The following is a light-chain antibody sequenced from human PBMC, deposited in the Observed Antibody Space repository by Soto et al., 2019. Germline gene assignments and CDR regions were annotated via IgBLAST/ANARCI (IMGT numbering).Light chain of an antibody. J-gene: IGKJ1*01. CDR3: QQYNNWPTT. CDR2: GAS. Sequence: EIVMTQSPATLSVSPGERATLSCRASQSVSSNLAWYQQKPGQAPRLLIYGASTRATGIPARFSGSGSGTEFPFTISSLQSEDFAVYYCQQYNNWPTTFGQGTKVVIK. CDR1: QSVSSN. V-gene: IGKV3-15*01.